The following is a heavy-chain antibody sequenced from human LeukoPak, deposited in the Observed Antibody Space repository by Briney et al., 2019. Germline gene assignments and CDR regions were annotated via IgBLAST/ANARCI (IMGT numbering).Heavy chain of an antibody. CDR1: GGSISSSNW. CDR2: IYHSGST. V-gene: IGHV4-4*02. CDR3: ARDGRSAWYRGGKFDP. D-gene: IGHD6-19*01. Sequence: SGTLSLTCAVSGGSISSSNWWCWVRQPPGKGLEWIGEIYHSGSTNYNPSLKSRVTISVDKSKRQFSLKLSSVTAADTAVYYCARDGRSAWYRGGKFDPWGQGTLVTVSS. J-gene: IGHJ5*02.